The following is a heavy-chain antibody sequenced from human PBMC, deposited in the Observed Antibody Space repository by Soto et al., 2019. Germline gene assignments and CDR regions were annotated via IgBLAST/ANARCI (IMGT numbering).Heavy chain of an antibody. CDR1: GSPISSSNW. CDR3: ARATALYSSSWYGYYYGMDV. Sequence: SETLSLTCAVSGSPISSSNWWSWVRQPPGKGLEWTGEIYHSGSTNYNPSLKSRVTISVDKSKNQFSLKLSSVTAADTAVYYCARATALYSSSWYGYYYGMDVWGQVPTVTVS. J-gene: IGHJ6*02. D-gene: IGHD6-13*01. V-gene: IGHV4-4*02. CDR2: IYHSGST.